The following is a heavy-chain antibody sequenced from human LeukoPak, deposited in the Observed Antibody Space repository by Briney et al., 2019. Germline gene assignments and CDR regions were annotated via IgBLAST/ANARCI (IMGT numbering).Heavy chain of an antibody. CDR1: GFTFSSYA. V-gene: IGHV3-23*01. CDR2: ISGSGGST. CDR3: AKEAMGYDILTGYSLDAFDI. Sequence: GGSLRLSCAASGFTFSSYAMSWVRQAPGKGLEWVSAISGSGGSTYYADSVKGRFTISRDNSKNTLYLQMNSLRAEDTAVYYCAKEAMGYDILTGYSLDAFDIWGQGTMVTVSS. J-gene: IGHJ3*02. D-gene: IGHD3-9*01.